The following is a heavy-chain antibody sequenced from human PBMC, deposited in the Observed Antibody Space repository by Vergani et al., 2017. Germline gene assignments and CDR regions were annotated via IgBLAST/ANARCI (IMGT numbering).Heavy chain of an antibody. D-gene: IGHD3-22*01. CDR2: IYYSGST. V-gene: IGHV4-30-4*08. Sequence: QVQLQESGPGLVKPSQTLSLTCTVSGGSISSGDYYWSWIRQPPGKGLEWIGYIYYSGSTYYNPSLKSRVTISVDTSKNQFSLKLSSVTAADTAVYYCARGYHYDNSGYRNVLDIWGQGTMVTVSS. J-gene: IGHJ3*02. CDR3: ARGYHYDNSGYRNVLDI. CDR1: GGSISSGDYY.